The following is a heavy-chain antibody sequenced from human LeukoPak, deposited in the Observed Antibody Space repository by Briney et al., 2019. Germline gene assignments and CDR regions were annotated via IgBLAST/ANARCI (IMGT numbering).Heavy chain of an antibody. CDR3: ARLKEGIDY. V-gene: IGHV4-39*01. Sequence: SETLSLTCAVSGGSISGSSYFWGWIRQPPGKGLEWIGSIYYSGNTYYTPSLKSRVTISVDTSKNQFSLKLSSVTAADTAVYYCARLKEGIDYWGQGTLVTVSS. CDR2: IYYSGNT. CDR1: GGSISGSSYF. J-gene: IGHJ4*02. D-gene: IGHD3-10*01.